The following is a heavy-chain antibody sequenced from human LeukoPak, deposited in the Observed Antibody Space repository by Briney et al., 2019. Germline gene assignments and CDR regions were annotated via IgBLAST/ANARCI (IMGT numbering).Heavy chain of an antibody. CDR2: ISWNSGSI. J-gene: IGHJ5*02. V-gene: IGHV3-9*01. CDR1: GFTFDDYA. CDR3: ARDGTDELRYFDWLLRRGNWFDP. D-gene: IGHD3-9*01. Sequence: PGGSLRLSCAASGFTFDDYAMHWVRQAPGKGLEWVSGISWNSGSIGYADSVKGRFTISRDNAKNSLYLQMNSLRAEDTAVYYCARDGTDELRYFDWLLRRGNWFDPWGQGTLVTVSS.